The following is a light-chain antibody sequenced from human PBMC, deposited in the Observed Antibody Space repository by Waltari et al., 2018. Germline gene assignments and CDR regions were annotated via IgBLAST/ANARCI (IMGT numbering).Light chain of an antibody. Sequence: IQMTQSPSSLSASIGDRVTITCRASRYVTHFLAWYQQRPGKVPRLLIHSASTWQSGVPSRFSGSGSGTEFTLTIDSLQPEDLATYYCQNYDTAPFTFGPGTKVDLK. V-gene: IGKV1-27*01. CDR3: QNYDTAPFT. CDR2: SAS. CDR1: RYVTHF. J-gene: IGKJ3*01.